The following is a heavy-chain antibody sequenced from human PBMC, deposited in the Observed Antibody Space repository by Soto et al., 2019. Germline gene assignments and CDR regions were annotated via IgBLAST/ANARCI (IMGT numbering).Heavy chain of an antibody. CDR2: ISWNSGSI. Sequence: DVQLVESGGGLVQPGRSLRLSCAASGFTFDDYAMHWVRQAPGKGLEWVSGISWNSGSIGYADSVKGRFTISRDNAKNSLYLQMNSLRAEDTALYYCAKGGYQLLSGDAFDIWGQGTMVTVSS. V-gene: IGHV3-9*01. D-gene: IGHD2-2*01. CDR1: GFTFDDYA. J-gene: IGHJ3*02. CDR3: AKGGYQLLSGDAFDI.